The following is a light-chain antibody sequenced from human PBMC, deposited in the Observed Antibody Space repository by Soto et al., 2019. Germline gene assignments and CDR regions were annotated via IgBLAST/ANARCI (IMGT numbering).Light chain of an antibody. CDR2: DNN. J-gene: IGLJ2*01. V-gene: IGLV1-51*01. Sequence: QAVVTQPPSVSAAPGQKVTISCSGSSSNIGNNYVSWYQQLPGTAPKLLIYDNNKRPSGIPDRFSGSKSGTSATLGITGLQTGDGADYYCGTWDDSLSAVVFGGGTKVTVL. CDR1: SSNIGNNY. CDR3: GTWDDSLSAVV.